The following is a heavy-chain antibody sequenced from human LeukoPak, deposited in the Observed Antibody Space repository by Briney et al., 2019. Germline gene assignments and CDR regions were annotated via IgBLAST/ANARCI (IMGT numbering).Heavy chain of an antibody. V-gene: IGHV1-2*02. CDR3: ARDPLRYFDWLPYYFDY. Sequence: ASVKVSCKASGYTFTGYYMHWVRQAPGQGLEWMGWINPNSGGTNYAQKLQGRVTMTTDTSTSTAYMELRSLRSDDTAVYYCARDPLRYFDWLPYYFDYWGQGTLVTVSS. CDR1: GYTFTGYY. D-gene: IGHD3-9*01. J-gene: IGHJ4*02. CDR2: INPNSGGT.